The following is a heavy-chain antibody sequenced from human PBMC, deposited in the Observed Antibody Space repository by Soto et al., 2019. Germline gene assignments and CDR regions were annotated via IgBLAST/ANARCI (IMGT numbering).Heavy chain of an antibody. CDR2: INPNSGGT. D-gene: IGHD3-10*01. CDR1: GYTFTGYY. J-gene: IGHJ3*02. CDR3: ARDAGEFGELPSGPFDI. V-gene: IGHV1-2*04. Sequence: ASVKVSCKASGYTFTGYYMHWVRQAPGQGLEWMGWINPNSGGTNYAQKFQGWVTMTRDTSISTAYMELSRLRSDDTAVYYCARDAGEFGELPSGPFDIWGQGTMVTV.